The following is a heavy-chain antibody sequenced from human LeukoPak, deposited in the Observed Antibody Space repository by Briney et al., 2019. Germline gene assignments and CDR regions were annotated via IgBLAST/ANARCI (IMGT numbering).Heavy chain of an antibody. CDR2: IYYSGST. CDR1: GGSISSGGYY. CDR3: ARDSMGSGSYIDY. J-gene: IGHJ4*02. D-gene: IGHD1-26*01. Sequence: NPSETLSLTCTVSGGSISSGGYYWSWIRQHPGKGLEWNRYIYYSGSTYYNPSLKSRVTISVDTSKNQFSLKLSSVTAADTAVYYCARDSMGSGSYIDYWGQGTLVTVSS. V-gene: IGHV4-31*03.